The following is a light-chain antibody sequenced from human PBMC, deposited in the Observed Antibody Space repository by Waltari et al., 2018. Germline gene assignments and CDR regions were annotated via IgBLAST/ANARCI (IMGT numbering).Light chain of an antibody. CDR2: WAS. Sequence: DIVMTQSPDSLVVSLVERATLNCKSSQSVLYASVNKNHLAWYQQKPGQPPKLLIFWASTRESGVPDRFSGSGSGADFTLTISSLQAEDVAVYYCQQYYTPPFTFGPGTKVEIK. J-gene: IGKJ3*01. V-gene: IGKV4-1*01. CDR1: QSVLYASVNKNH. CDR3: QQYYTPPFT.